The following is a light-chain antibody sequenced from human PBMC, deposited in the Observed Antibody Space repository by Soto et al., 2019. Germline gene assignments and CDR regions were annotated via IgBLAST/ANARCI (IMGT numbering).Light chain of an antibody. CDR1: NIGIKS. V-gene: IGLV3-21*04. Sequence: SSELTQPPSVSVAPGKTARITCGGNNIGIKSVHWYQQKPGQAPVLVIYYDSDRPSGIPERFSGSNSGNTATLTISRVEAGDEADYYCQVWDSSSDHWVFGGGTKLTVL. J-gene: IGLJ3*02. CDR3: QVWDSSSDHWV. CDR2: YDS.